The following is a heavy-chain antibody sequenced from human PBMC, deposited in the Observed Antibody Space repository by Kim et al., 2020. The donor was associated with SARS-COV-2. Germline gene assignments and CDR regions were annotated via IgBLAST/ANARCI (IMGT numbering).Heavy chain of an antibody. V-gene: IGHV4-61*02. D-gene: IGHD1-26*01. J-gene: IGHJ1*01. CDR2: IFNTGRT. CDR1: GGSITSHNYY. CDR3: ASGRRELQGAEYFHR. Sequence: SETLSLTCTVSGGSITSHNYYWNWIRQPAGKGLEWIGRIFNTGRTDSNPSLKSRVTISVDTSNNQFSLRLSSVTAADTAVYYCASGRRELQGAEYFHRWGQGTLITISS.